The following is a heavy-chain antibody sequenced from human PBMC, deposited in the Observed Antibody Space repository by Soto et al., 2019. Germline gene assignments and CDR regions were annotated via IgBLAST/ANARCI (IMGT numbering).Heavy chain of an antibody. J-gene: IGHJ6*02. CDR1: GFPFISYG. Sequence: GGSLRLSCAASGFPFISYGMHWVRQAPGKGLEWVAVISYDGSNKYYADSVKGRFTISRDNSKNTLYLQMNSLRAEDTAVYYCAKDRHGDYVNAGGMDVWGQGTTVTVSS. CDR2: ISYDGSNK. V-gene: IGHV3-30*18. D-gene: IGHD4-17*01. CDR3: AKDRHGDYVNAGGMDV.